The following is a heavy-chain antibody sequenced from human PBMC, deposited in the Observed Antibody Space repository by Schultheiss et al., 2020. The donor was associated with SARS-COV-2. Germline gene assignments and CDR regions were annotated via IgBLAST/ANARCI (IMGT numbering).Heavy chain of an antibody. D-gene: IGHD6-6*01. CDR1: GGSISSSSYY. J-gene: IGHJ6*01. V-gene: IGHV4-61*10. CDR2: IYYSGST. Sequence: SETLSLTCTVSGGSISSSSYYWSWIRQPAGKGLEWIGRIYYSGSTNYNPSLKSRVTISVDTSKNQFSLKLSSVTAADTAVYYCARVSSGRSYYYGMDVWGQGTTVTVSS. CDR3: ARVSSGRSYYYGMDV.